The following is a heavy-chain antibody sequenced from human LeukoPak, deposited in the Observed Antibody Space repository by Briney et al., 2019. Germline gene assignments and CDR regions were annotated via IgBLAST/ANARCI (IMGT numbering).Heavy chain of an antibody. CDR1: GGSFSGYY. D-gene: IGHD2-2*01. CDR2: INHCGST. CDR3: ARVPRTTRLDY. V-gene: IGHV4-34*01. Sequence: SETLSLTCAVYGGSFSGYYWSWIRQPPGKGPEWIGEINHCGSTNYNPSLKSRVTISVDTSKNQFSLKLSSVTAADTAVYYCARVPRTTRLDYWGQGTLVTVSS. J-gene: IGHJ4*02.